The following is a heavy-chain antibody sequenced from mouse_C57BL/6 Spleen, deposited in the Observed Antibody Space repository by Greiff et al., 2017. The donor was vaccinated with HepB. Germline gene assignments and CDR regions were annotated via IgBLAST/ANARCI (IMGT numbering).Heavy chain of an antibody. V-gene: IGHV5-9-1*02. CDR3: TREDYYGSKVAMDH. CDR1: GFTFSSYA. Sequence: EVKLVESGEGLVKPGGSLKLSCAASGFTFSSYAMSWVRQTPEKRLEWVAYISSGGDYIYYADTVKGRFTISRDNARNTLYLQMSSLKSEDTAMYYCTREDYYGSKVAMDHWGQGTSATVSS. D-gene: IGHD1-1*01. CDR2: ISSGGDYI. J-gene: IGHJ4*01.